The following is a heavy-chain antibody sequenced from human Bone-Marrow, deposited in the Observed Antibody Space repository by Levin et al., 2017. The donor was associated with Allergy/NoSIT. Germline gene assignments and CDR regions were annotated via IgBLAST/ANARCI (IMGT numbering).Heavy chain of an antibody. Sequence: SCAASGFTFSDYYMTWIRQAPGKGLEWVSYISSSSTYTNHADSVKGRFTISRDNAKKSLFLQMNSLRADDTAIYYCARGLEDEYRRLDHWGQGTPVTVSS. V-gene: IGHV3-11*05. CDR2: ISSSSTYT. D-gene: IGHD2-2*02. J-gene: IGHJ4*02. CDR3: ARGLEDEYRRLDH. CDR1: GFTFSDYY.